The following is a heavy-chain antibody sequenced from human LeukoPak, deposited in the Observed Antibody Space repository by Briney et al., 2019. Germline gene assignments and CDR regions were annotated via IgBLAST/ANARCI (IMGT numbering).Heavy chain of an antibody. CDR1: GFTVSNNF. Sequence: PGGSLRLSCAASGFTVSNNFMSWVRQAPGKGLEWVSVIFSDGSSIFADSVKGRFTISKDNSKNTVYLQLNSLRAEDTAVYYCARVRPIAVAGLFDYWGQGTLVTVSS. D-gene: IGHD6-19*01. CDR3: ARVRPIAVAGLFDY. CDR2: IFSDGSS. J-gene: IGHJ4*02. V-gene: IGHV3-66*01.